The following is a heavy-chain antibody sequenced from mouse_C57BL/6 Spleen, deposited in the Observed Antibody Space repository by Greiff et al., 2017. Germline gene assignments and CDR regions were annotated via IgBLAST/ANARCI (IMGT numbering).Heavy chain of an antibody. Sequence: QVQLKVSGPGILQSSQTLSLTCSFSGFSLSTSGMGVSWIRQPSGKGLEWLAHIYWDDDRRYNPSLKSRLTISKDTSRNQVFLTITNVESSDTATYDCARFYDGSPFDFDYWGQGTTLTVSS. V-gene: IGHV8-12*01. J-gene: IGHJ2*01. CDR1: GFSLSTSGMG. CDR2: IYWDDDR. CDR3: ARFYDGSPFDFDY. D-gene: IGHD2-3*01.